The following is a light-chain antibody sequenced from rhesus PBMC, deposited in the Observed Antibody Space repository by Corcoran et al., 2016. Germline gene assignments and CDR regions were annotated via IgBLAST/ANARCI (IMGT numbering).Light chain of an antibody. CDR2: KAS. CDR3: QQYSSSPYS. J-gene: IGKJ2*01. Sequence: DIQMTQSPSSLSASVGDTVTITCRASQSISSWVAWYQQKPGKAPKLLIYKASSLKSGVPSRVSGIGSGTDVTLTSSSLQSEDFATYYCQQYSSSPYSFGQGTKVEIK. V-gene: IGKV1-22*01. CDR1: QSISSW.